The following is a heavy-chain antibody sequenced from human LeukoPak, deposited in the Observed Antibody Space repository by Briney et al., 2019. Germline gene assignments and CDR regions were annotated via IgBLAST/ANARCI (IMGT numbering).Heavy chain of an antibody. V-gene: IGHV3-30-3*02. CDR2: ISYDGSNK. Sequence: PGGSLRLSCAASGFTFSSYAMHWVRQAPGKGLEWVAVISYDGSNKYYADSVKGRFTISRDNSKNTLYLQMNSLRAEDTAVYYCAKRFYDYVWGSYYWGQGTLVTVSS. CDR1: GFTFSSYA. CDR3: AKRFYDYVWGSYY. D-gene: IGHD3-16*01. J-gene: IGHJ4*02.